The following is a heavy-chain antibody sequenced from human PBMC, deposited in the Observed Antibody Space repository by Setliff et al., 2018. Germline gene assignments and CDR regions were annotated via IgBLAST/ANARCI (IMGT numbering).Heavy chain of an antibody. CDR1: GITFRNAW. CDR2: IKSATDGETT. CDR3: TTSAIHFSEYMWVTYRHIDH. Sequence: GGSLRLSCVVSGITFRNAWMSWVRQAPGKGLEWVGRIKSATDGETTDYASPVEGRFIISRDDSQNSLYLQMYSLTTEDTAVYYCTTSAIHFSEYMWVTYRHIDHWGQGTLVTVLL. V-gene: IGHV3-15*01. D-gene: IGHD3-16*02. J-gene: IGHJ4*02.